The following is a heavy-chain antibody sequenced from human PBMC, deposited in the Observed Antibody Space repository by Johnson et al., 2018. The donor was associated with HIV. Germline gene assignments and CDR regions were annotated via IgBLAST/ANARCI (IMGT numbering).Heavy chain of an antibody. V-gene: IGHV3-30*02. CDR3: AKGWRQRWPTGDGAFDI. CDR2: IRYDGSKR. J-gene: IGHJ3*02. D-gene: IGHD3-16*01. Sequence: QVQLVESGGGVVQPGGSLRLSCAASGFTFRTYGIHWVRQAPGKGLEWVAFIRYDGSKRYYADSVKGRFTISRDNAKNTLYLQMNSLRTGDTAVYYCAKGWRQRWPTGDGAFDIWGQGTMVTVSS. CDR1: GFTFRTYG.